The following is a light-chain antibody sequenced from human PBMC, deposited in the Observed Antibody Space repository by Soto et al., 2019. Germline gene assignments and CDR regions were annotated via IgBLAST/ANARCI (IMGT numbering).Light chain of an antibody. CDR2: AAS. V-gene: IGKV1-12*01. J-gene: IGKJ4*01. Sequence: DIQMTQSPSFVSASVGDRVTITCRASQGIVSWLAWYQHKPGRAPKLLIHAASSLESGVPSRFSGSGSGTDFTLTISSLQPEDFATYYCQQTSSFPLTFGGGTTVEIK. CDR3: QQTSSFPLT. CDR1: QGIVSW.